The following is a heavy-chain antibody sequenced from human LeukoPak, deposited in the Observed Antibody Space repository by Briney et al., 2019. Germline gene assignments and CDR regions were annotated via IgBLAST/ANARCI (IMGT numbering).Heavy chain of an antibody. V-gene: IGHV3-64*05. CDR1: GFXFSSFV. J-gene: IGHJ4*02. CDR2: ISGDGSST. D-gene: IGHD3-3*01. Sequence: GGSLRLSCSASGFXFSSFVIHWVRQAPGKGLEYVSGISGDGSSTFYADSLKGRFTISRDNSKNTLYVRMTSLRAEDTAVYYCVYQVQGVVKWGQGALVTVSS. CDR3: VYQVQGVVK.